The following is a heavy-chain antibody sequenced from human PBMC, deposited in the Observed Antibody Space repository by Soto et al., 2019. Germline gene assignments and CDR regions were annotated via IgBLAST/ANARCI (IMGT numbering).Heavy chain of an antibody. Sequence: SVKVSCKASGGTFSSYAISWVRQAPGQGLEWMGGIIPIFGTANYAQKFQGRVTITADESTSTAYMELSSLRSEDTAVYYCARDHAGLTTVPYYFDYWGQGTLVTVSS. J-gene: IGHJ4*02. D-gene: IGHD4-4*01. CDR2: IIPIFGTA. CDR3: ARDHAGLTTVPYYFDY. CDR1: GGTFSSYA. V-gene: IGHV1-69*13.